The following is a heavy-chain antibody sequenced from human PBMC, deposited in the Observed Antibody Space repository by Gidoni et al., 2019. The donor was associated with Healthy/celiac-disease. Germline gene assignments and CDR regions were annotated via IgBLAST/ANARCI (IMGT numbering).Heavy chain of an antibody. V-gene: IGHV3-11*06. Sequence: QVQLVESGGGLVKPGGSLRLSCAASGFTFSDYYMSWIRQAPGKGREWVSYISSSSSYKNYADSMKGRFTISRDNAKNSLYLQMNSLRAEDTAVYYCARAHTIFGVVFDYWGQGTLVTVSS. D-gene: IGHD3-3*01. CDR1: GFTFSDYY. J-gene: IGHJ4*02. CDR2: ISSSSSYK. CDR3: ARAHTIFGVVFDY.